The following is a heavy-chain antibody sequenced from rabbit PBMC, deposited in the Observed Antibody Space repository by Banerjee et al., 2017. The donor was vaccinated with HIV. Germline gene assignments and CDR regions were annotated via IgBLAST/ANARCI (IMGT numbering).Heavy chain of an antibody. Sequence: QEQLVESGGGLVQPEGSLTLTCKASGSDISSNAMCWVRQAPGKGLELIACIYSSNGDKWYASWVNGRFTISRSTSLNTVDLKMTSLTAADTATYFCARESTIVVAGVMMDYFNLWGPGTLVTVS. V-gene: IGHV1S47*01. CDR1: GSDISSNA. CDR2: IYSSNGDK. J-gene: IGHJ4*01. CDR3: ARESTIVVAGVMMDYFNL. D-gene: IGHD4-1*01.